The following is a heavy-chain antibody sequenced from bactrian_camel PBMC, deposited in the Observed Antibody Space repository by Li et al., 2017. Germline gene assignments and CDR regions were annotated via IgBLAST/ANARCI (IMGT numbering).Heavy chain of an antibody. CDR2: INSGGNT. V-gene: IGHV3S40*01. Sequence: QLVESGGGSVQAGGSLRLSCAASGFTLSSLGMSWVRQTPGKGLEWVSAINSGGNTFYAESVKGRFTVSRDNGKNTVYLQMNLLKTEDTAVYYCAAGSVVGGIYWGQGTQVTVS. J-gene: IGHJ4*01. CDR1: GFTLSSLG. CDR3: AAGSVVGGIY. D-gene: IGHD3*01.